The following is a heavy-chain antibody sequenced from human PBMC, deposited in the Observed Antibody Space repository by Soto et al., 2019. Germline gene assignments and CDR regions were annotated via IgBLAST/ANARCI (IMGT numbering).Heavy chain of an antibody. CDR1: GFTFSSYS. V-gene: IGHV3-21*01. Sequence: GSLRLSCAASGFTFSSYSMNWVRQAPGKGLEWVSSISSSSSYIYYADSVKGRFTISRDNAKNSLYLQMNSLRAEDTAVYYCARTTYYYDSSGYLGWFDPWGQGALATVSS. CDR3: ARTTYYYDSSGYLGWFDP. J-gene: IGHJ5*02. CDR2: ISSSSSYI. D-gene: IGHD3-22*01.